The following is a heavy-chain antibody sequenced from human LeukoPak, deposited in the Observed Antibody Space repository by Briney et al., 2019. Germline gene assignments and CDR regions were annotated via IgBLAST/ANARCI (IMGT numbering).Heavy chain of an antibody. Sequence: GGSLRLSCAASGFAFSNYWMSWVRQAPGKGLEWVANMDQDGSAKTYVDSVKGRFTISRDNAQDSLYLQMNSLRAEDTAVYYCARDRGYSNFDYWGQGTLLTVSS. J-gene: IGHJ4*02. CDR2: MDQDGSAK. CDR1: GFAFSNYW. D-gene: IGHD4-11*01. CDR3: ARDRGYSNFDY. V-gene: IGHV3-7*01.